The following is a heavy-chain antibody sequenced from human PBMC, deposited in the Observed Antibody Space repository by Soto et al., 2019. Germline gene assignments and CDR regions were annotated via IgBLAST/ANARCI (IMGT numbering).Heavy chain of an antibody. V-gene: IGHV1-69*13. J-gene: IGHJ4*02. D-gene: IGHD5-18*01. CDR2: IIPIFGTA. Sequence: SVKVSCKASGGTFSGYAISWVRQAPGQGLEWMGGIIPIFGTANYAQKFQGRVTITADESTSTAYMELSSLRSEDTAVYYCASSGIQLWLHIDYWGQGTLVTVSS. CDR3: ASSGIQLWLHIDY. CDR1: GGTFSGYA.